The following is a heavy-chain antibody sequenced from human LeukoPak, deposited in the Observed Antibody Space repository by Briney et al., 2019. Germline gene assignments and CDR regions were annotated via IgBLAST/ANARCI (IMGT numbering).Heavy chain of an antibody. Sequence: GGSLRLSCAASGFTFTTYGMHWVRQAPGKGLEWVAIISFDGSYEYYADSVKGRFTISRDTSKNTLYLQMNSLKLEDTAVYYCTRDPQGSGYAFDYWGQGTLVTVSS. CDR3: TRDPQGSGYAFDY. J-gene: IGHJ4*02. CDR1: GFTFTTYG. V-gene: IGHV3-30*03. CDR2: ISFDGSYE. D-gene: IGHD3-3*01.